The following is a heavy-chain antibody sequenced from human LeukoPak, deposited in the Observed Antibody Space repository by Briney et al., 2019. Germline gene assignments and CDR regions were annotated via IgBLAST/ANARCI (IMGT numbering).Heavy chain of an antibody. V-gene: IGHV3-30*18. Sequence: QPGGSLRLSCAAPTFNFSNYDMHWVRQAPGKGLEWVAVLSKDGSNKYYADSVRGRFTISRDNSRNTLYLQMNSLRREDTAVYYCAKDGGDTAIDPYNWFDPWGQGTLVTVSS. D-gene: IGHD5-18*01. CDR3: AKDGGDTAIDPYNWFDP. J-gene: IGHJ5*02. CDR2: LSKDGSNK. CDR1: TFNFSNYD.